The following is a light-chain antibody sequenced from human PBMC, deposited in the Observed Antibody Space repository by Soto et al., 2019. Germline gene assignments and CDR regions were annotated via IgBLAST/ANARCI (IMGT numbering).Light chain of an antibody. V-gene: IGLV2-14*03. CDR2: DVS. J-gene: IGLJ3*02. Sequence: QPASVSGSPGQSITISCTGTSSDIGRYNYVSWYQQHPGKAPEVIIYDVSNRPSGVSYRFSGSKSGNTASLTISGLQAEDEADYYCSSYTSTSALRMFGGGTKLTVL. CDR3: SSYTSTSALRM. CDR1: SSDIGRYNY.